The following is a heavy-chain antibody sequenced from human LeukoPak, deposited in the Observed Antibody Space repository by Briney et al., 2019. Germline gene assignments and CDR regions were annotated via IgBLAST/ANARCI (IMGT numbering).Heavy chain of an antibody. CDR2: INPNSGGT. Sequence: ASVKVSCKASGYTFTGYYMRWVRQAPGQGLEWMGWINPNSGGTNYAQKFQGRVTMTRDTSISTAYMELSRLRSDDTAVYYCARLSGYDANYYYYGMDVWGQGTTVTVSS. CDR1: GYTFTGYY. D-gene: IGHD5-12*01. CDR3: ARLSGYDANYYYYGMDV. V-gene: IGHV1-2*02. J-gene: IGHJ6*02.